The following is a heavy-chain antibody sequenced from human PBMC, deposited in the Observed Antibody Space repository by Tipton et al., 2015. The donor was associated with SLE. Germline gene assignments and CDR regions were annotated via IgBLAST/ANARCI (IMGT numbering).Heavy chain of an antibody. Sequence: GLVKPSETLSLTCAVSGGSFNDYYWNWIRQPPGKGLEWIGEINYSGSTNYNPSLKSRVTMSVDTSKNQISLRLSSVTTADTALYYCARENDYGDYLPYHWGQGTLVTVSS. CDR3: ARENDYGDYLPYH. V-gene: IGHV4-34*01. CDR1: GGSFNDYY. CDR2: INYSGST. D-gene: IGHD4-17*01. J-gene: IGHJ5*02.